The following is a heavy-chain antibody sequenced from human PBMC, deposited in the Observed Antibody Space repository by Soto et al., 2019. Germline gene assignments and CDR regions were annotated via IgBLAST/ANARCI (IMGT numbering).Heavy chain of an antibody. Sequence: PSETMSLTCAVSGGSISSSNWWSWVRQPPGKGLEWIGEIYHSGSTNYNPSLKSRVTISVDKSKNQFSLKLSSVTAADTAVYYCARDRSNLEWFGNYDYGMDVWGQGTTVTVSS. J-gene: IGHJ6*02. CDR1: GGSISSSNW. D-gene: IGHD3-3*01. CDR2: IYHSGST. V-gene: IGHV4-4*02. CDR3: ARDRSNLEWFGNYDYGMDV.